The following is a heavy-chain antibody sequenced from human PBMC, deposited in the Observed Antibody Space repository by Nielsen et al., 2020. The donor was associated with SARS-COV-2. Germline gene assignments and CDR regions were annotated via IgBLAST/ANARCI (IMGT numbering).Heavy chain of an antibody. CDR2: ISNSGSVI. D-gene: IGHD6-19*01. CDR1: GFTFRNHE. Sequence: GESLKISCAASGFTFRNHEMNWVRQIPGKGLGWVSYISNSGSVISYADSLKSRFTISRDNAQNSLYLQMNSLRVEDTGIYYCARDPGVAVGEDGFDTWGQGTMVTVSS. CDR3: ARDPGVAVGEDGFDT. J-gene: IGHJ3*02. V-gene: IGHV3-48*03.